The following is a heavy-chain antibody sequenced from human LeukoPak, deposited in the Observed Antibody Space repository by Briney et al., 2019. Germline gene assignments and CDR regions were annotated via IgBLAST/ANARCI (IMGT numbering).Heavy chain of an antibody. CDR2: ISSSGGST. V-gene: IGHV3-64*01. Sequence: LSGGSLRLSCAASGFSFSSYTMHWVRQAPGKGLEYVSAISSSGGSTYYVNSEKGRFTISRDNSKNTLYLQMGSLRAEDMAVYYCARRGSYSAEYFQHWGQGTLVTVSS. D-gene: IGHD1-26*01. CDR1: GFSFSSYT. CDR3: ARRGSYSAEYFQH. J-gene: IGHJ1*01.